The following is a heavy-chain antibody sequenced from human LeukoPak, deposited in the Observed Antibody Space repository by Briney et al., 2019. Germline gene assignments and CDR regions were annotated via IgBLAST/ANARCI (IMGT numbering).Heavy chain of an antibody. J-gene: IGHJ4*02. D-gene: IGHD3-16*01. CDR1: GGSIKNYY. V-gene: IGHV4-59*12. CDR3: ARESADYVRGSFPDY. Sequence: SETLSLTCTVSGGSIKNYYWSWIRQPPGKGLEWIAYINDNGHSGYNPSLESRVTISVDTSKNHFSLRLRSVTAADTAVYYCARESADYVRGSFPDYWGQGILVTVFS. CDR2: INDNGHS.